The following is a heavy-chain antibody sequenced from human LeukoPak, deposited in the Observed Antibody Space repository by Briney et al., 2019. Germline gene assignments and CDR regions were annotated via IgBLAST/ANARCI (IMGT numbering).Heavy chain of an antibody. CDR2: ISTYNGNT. CDR1: GYSFTTYG. D-gene: IGHD3-10*01. Sequence: ASVKVSCTASGYSFTTYGISWVRQAPGQGLEWMGWISTYNGNTKYAQKLQGRVTMTTDTSTSTAYMELTSLRSDDTAVYYCAKAPNYSGSGSPLFDYWGQGTLVTVSS. V-gene: IGHV1-18*01. CDR3: AKAPNYSGSGSPLFDY. J-gene: IGHJ4*02.